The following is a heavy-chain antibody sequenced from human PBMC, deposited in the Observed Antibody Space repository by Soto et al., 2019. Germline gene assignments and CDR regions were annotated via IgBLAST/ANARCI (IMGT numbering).Heavy chain of an antibody. CDR1: GFIFSSYG. Sequence: QVQLVESGGDVVQPGRSLRLSCAASGFIFSSYGMHWVRQAPGKGLEWVAIMSYDGSRKYYADSVKGRFTISRDISKNTLFLQMDSLRPEDTAVYYCTRDTIDFDYWGQGTLVTVSS. CDR2: MSYDGSRK. V-gene: IGHV3-30*03. CDR3: TRDTIDFDY. J-gene: IGHJ4*02.